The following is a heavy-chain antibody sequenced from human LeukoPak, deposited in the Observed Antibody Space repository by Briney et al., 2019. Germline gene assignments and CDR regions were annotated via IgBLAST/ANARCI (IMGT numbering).Heavy chain of an antibody. D-gene: IGHD6-19*01. Sequence: ASVKVSCKASGYTFTGNYIHWVRQAPGQGLEWMGWINPNSGGTNYAQKFQGRVTMTRDTSINTAYMELSSLTYDATAVYYCAREEQWLVYGAGYWGQGTLVTVSS. V-gene: IGHV1-2*02. CDR2: INPNSGGT. CDR3: AREEQWLVYGAGY. CDR1: GYTFTGNY. J-gene: IGHJ4*02.